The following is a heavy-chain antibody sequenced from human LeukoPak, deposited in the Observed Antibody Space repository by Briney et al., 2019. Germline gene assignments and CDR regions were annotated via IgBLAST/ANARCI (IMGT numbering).Heavy chain of an antibody. D-gene: IGHD3-22*01. Sequence: GGSLRLSCAASGFTFSSYSMNWVRPAPGRGLEWGSYISSSSSTTYYADSVKGRFTISRDNAKNSLYLQMNSLRDEDTAVYYCARVYYDSSGYYYFDYWGQGTLVTVSS. V-gene: IGHV3-48*02. CDR3: ARVYYDSSGYYYFDY. J-gene: IGHJ4*02. CDR1: GFTFSSYS. CDR2: ISSSSSTT.